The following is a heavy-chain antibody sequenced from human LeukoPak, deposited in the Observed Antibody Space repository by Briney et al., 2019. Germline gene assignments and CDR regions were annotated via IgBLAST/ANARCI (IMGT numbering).Heavy chain of an antibody. D-gene: IGHD3-22*01. J-gene: IGHJ4*02. CDR2: MRTDGSVP. Sequence: GGSLRLSCEVSGFTFSYYMMTWVRQAPGEGLEWVANMRTDGSVPSYVDSVKGRFTISRDNAKSSLYLQMNNLRVEDTAVYYCAREGVIFSSGYYYFDYWGQGTLVTVSS. CDR1: GFTFSYYM. V-gene: IGHV3-7*01. CDR3: AREGVIFSSGYYYFDY.